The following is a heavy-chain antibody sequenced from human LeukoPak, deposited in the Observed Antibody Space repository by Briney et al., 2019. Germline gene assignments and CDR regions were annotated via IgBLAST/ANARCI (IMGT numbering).Heavy chain of an antibody. CDR2: INHSGST. V-gene: IGHV4-34*01. CDR3: PRSGLATIMSY. J-gene: IGHJ4*02. D-gene: IGHD5-12*01. CDR1: GGSFSGYY. Sequence: PSETLSLTCAVYGGSFSGYYWSWIRQPPGKGLEWIGEINHSGSTNYNPSLKSRVTISVDTSKNQFSLKLSSVTAADTAVYYCPRSGLATIMSYWGQGTLVTVSS.